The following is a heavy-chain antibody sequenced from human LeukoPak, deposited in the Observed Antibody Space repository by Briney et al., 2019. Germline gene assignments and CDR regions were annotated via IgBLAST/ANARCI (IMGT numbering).Heavy chain of an antibody. V-gene: IGHV4-31*03. J-gene: IGHJ4*02. CDR2: IYYSGST. Sequence: SETLSLTCTVSGGSISSGGYYWSWIRQHPGKGLEWIGYIYYSGSTYYNPSLKSRVTISVDTSKNQFSLKLSSVTAADTAVYYCARLGGYCSGTSCYMKPKHKYYFDSWGQGTLVTVSS. CDR3: ARLGGYCSGTSCYMKPKHKYYFDS. CDR1: GGSISSGGYY. D-gene: IGHD2-2*02.